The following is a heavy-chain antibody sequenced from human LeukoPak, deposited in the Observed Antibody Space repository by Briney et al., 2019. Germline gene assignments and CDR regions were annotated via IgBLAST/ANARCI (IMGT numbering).Heavy chain of an antibody. CDR1: GFTFSGYA. V-gene: IGHV3-23*01. Sequence: GGSLRLSCAASGFTFSGYAMSWVRQAPGKGLEWVSDISGSGGNTHYADSVKGRFTVSRDNSKNTLFLQMNGLRADDTAIYYCAKFPFSGGWYSWGQGTLVTVSS. CDR3: AKFPFSGGWYS. D-gene: IGHD6-19*01. CDR2: ISGSGGNT. J-gene: IGHJ4*02.